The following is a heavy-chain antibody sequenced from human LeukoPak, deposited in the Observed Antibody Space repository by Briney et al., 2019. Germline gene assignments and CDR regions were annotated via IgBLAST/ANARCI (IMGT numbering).Heavy chain of an antibody. CDR3: ARGRRIAVAGTSLGWFDP. CDR1: GFTFSSYW. V-gene: IGHV3-74*01. CDR2: INSDGSST. J-gene: IGHJ5*02. D-gene: IGHD6-19*01. Sequence: GGSLRLSCAASGFTFSSYWMHWVRQAPGKGLVWVSRINSDGSSTSYADSVKGRFTISRDNAKNTLYLQMNSLRAEDTAVYYCARGRRIAVAGTSLGWFDPWGQGTLVTVSS.